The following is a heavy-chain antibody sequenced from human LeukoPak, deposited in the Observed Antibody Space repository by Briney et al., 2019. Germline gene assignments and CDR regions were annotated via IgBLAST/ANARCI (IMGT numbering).Heavy chain of an antibody. CDR2: IIPIFGTA. V-gene: IGHV1-69*06. J-gene: IGHJ6*03. CDR3: ARAVRSPGGATIYYYYMDV. D-gene: IGHD1-26*01. CDR1: GGTFSSYA. Sequence: GASVKVSCKASGGTFSSYAISWVRQAPGQGLEWMGGIIPIFGTANYAQKFQGRVTITADKSTSTAYMELSSLRSEDTAVYYCARAVRSPGGATIYYYYMDVWGKGTTVTVSS.